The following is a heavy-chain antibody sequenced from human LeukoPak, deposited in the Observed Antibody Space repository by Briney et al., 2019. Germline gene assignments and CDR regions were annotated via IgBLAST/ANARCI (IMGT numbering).Heavy chain of an antibody. CDR1: GFTVSSNY. Sequence: GGSLRLSCAASGFTVSSNYMSWVRQAPGKGLEWVSVIYRGGSTYYADSVKGRFTISRDNSKNTLYLQMNSLRAEDTAVYYCARGREDYYDSSGYYVLFDYWGQGTLVTVFS. J-gene: IGHJ4*02. CDR2: IYRGGST. V-gene: IGHV3-53*01. CDR3: ARGREDYYDSSGYYVLFDY. D-gene: IGHD3-22*01.